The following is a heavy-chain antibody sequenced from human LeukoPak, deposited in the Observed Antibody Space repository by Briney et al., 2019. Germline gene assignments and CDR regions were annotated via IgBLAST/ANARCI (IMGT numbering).Heavy chain of an antibody. Sequence: GGSLRLSCAASGFTFSSYGMHWARQAPGKGLEWVAIISYDGNNKYYADSLKGRFTISRDNSKNTLFLQMNSLRAEDTAVYYCAKAYGYCSSTSCSHEEFDYWGQGTLVTVSS. CDR3: AKAYGYCSSTSCSHEEFDY. CDR2: ISYDGNNK. CDR1: GFTFSSYG. V-gene: IGHV3-30*18. J-gene: IGHJ4*02. D-gene: IGHD2-2*01.